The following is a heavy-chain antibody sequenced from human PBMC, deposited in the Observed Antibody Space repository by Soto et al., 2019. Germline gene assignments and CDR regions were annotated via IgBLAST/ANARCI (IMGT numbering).Heavy chain of an antibody. Sequence: KTSETLSLTCTVSGGSISSSSYYWGWIRQPPGKGLEWIGSIYYSGSTYYNPSLKSRVTISVDTSKNQFSLKLSSVTAADTAVYYCARRRLHPYYFDYWGQGTLVTVSS. CDR3: ARRRLHPYYFDY. CDR2: IYYSGST. J-gene: IGHJ4*02. V-gene: IGHV4-39*01. D-gene: IGHD2-15*01. CDR1: GGSISSSSYY.